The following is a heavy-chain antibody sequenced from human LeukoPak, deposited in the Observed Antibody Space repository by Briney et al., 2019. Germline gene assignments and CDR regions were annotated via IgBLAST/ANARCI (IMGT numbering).Heavy chain of an antibody. CDR2: IIPIFGTA. V-gene: IGHV1-69*13. CDR3: AKHFCTGLDCSLFDS. CDR1: GGTFSSYA. D-gene: IGHD3/OR15-3a*01. Sequence: SVTVSCTASGGTFSSYAISWVRQAPGQGLEWMGGIIPIFGTANYAQKFQSRVTITADESTSTAYMELSSLRPEDTALYYCAKHFCTGLDCSLFDSWGQGTLVTVSS. J-gene: IGHJ4*02.